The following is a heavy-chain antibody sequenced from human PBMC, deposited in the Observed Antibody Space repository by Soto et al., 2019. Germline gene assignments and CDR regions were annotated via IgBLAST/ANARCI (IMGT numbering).Heavy chain of an antibody. J-gene: IGHJ5*02. CDR2: IHYSGTT. V-gene: IGHV4-59*01. Sequence: PSETLSLTCTVSGGSISNYYWSWIRLPPGKGLEWIGYIHYSGTTNYNPSLKSRVTMSVDTSKNQFSLKVNSVTAADTAVYYCTRDMFPEPAAPRWRFDPWGQGTLVTVSS. CDR1: GGSISNYY. D-gene: IGHD2-2*01. CDR3: TRDMFPEPAAPRWRFDP.